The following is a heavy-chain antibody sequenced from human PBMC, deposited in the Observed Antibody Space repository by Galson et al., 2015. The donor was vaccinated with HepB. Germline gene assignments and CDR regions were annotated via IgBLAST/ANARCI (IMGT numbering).Heavy chain of an antibody. D-gene: IGHD3-22*01. CDR2: INAGNGNT. CDR3: ARVGNYYDSSGYYETYYYYGMDV. CDR1: GYTFTSYA. V-gene: IGHV1-3*01. Sequence: CTASGYTFTSYAMHWVRQAPGQRLEWMGWINAGNGNTKYSQKFQGRVTITRDTSASTAYMELSSLRSEDTAVYYCARVGNYYDSSGYYETYYYYGMDVWGQGTTVTVSS. J-gene: IGHJ6*02.